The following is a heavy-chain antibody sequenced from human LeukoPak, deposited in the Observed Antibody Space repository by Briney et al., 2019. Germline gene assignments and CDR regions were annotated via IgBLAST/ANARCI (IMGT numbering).Heavy chain of an antibody. CDR3: AREPRIVVVPAAILGAFDI. CDR2: IYYSGST. D-gene: IGHD2-2*01. V-gene: IGHV4-59*01. Sequence: TSETLSLTCTVSGGSISRYYWSWIRQPPGKGLEWIGYIYYSGSTNYNPSLKSRVTISVDTSKNQFSLKLSSVTAADTAVYYCAREPRIVVVPAAILGAFDIWGQGTMVTVSS. J-gene: IGHJ3*02. CDR1: GGSISRYY.